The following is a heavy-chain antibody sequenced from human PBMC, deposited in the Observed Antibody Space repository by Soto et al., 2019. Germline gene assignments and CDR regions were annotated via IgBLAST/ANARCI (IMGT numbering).Heavy chain of an antibody. CDR3: AHRVLRTVFGVVTTTAIYFDF. Sequence: QITLNESGPTQVKPRQTLTLTCTFSGFSLTTSGVGVGWIRQSPGKAPEWLALIYWYDDKRYSPSLKRRLTTTKDTSKNQVVLTMADLDPADTATYYCAHRVLRTVFGVVTTTAIYFDFWRQGTPVAVSS. J-gene: IGHJ4*02. D-gene: IGHD3-3*01. V-gene: IGHV2-5*01. CDR2: IYWYDDK. CDR1: GFSLTTSGVG.